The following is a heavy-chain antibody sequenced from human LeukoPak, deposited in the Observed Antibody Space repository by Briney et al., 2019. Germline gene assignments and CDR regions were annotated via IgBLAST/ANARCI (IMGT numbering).Heavy chain of an antibody. CDR3: AKSSGSGSYYKPIDY. V-gene: IGHV3-30*04. J-gene: IGHJ4*02. D-gene: IGHD3-10*01. CDR2: ISYDGSNK. CDR1: GFTFSSYA. Sequence: PGGSLRLSCAASGFTFSSYAMHWVRQAPGKGLEWVAVISYDGSNKYYADSVKGRFTISRDNSKNTLYLQMNSLRPEDTAVYYCAKSSGSGSYYKPIDYWGQGTLVTVSS.